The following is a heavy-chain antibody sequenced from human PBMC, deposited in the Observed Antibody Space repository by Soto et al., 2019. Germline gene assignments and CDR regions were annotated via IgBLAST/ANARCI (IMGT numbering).Heavy chain of an antibody. V-gene: IGHV5-51*01. CDR3: ARQLDSSGYYWAI. CDR1: GHSFTSYW. D-gene: IGHD3-22*01. J-gene: IGHJ3*02. Sequence: PGESLKISCKGSGHSFTSYWIGWVRQMPGKGLEWMGIIYPGDSDTRYSPSFQGQVTISADKSISTAYLQWSSLKASDTAMYYCARQLDSSGYYWAIWGQGTMVTVSS. CDR2: IYPGDSDT.